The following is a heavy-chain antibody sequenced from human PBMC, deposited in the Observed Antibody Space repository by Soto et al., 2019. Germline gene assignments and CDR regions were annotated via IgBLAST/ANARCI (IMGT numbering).Heavy chain of an antibody. D-gene: IGHD3-22*01. CDR3: AKGYYSDSSTYPNIDY. J-gene: IGHJ4*02. V-gene: IGHV3-23*01. Sequence: GGSLRLSCAASGFTFSSYAMSWVRQAPGRGLEWVSGVSGSGGRTYYADSVKVRFTISRDNSKNTLYLQMNSLRAEDTAVYYCAKGYYSDSSTYPNIDYWGQGALVTVSS. CDR2: VSGSGGRT. CDR1: GFTFSSYA.